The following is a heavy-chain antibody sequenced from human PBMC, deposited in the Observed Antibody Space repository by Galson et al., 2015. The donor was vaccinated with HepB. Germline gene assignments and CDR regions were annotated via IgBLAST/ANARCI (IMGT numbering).Heavy chain of an antibody. J-gene: IGHJ4*02. D-gene: IGHD3-16*02. CDR3: ARDADFIRLTFGGVIGHFDY. CDR1: GGTFSSYA. V-gene: IGHV1-69*04. CDR2: IIPILGIA. Sequence: SVKVSCKASGGTFSSYAISWVRQAPGQGLEWMGRIIPILGIANYAQKFQGRVTITADKSTSTAYMELSSLRSEDTAVYYCARDADFIRLTFGGVIGHFDYWGQGTLVTVSS.